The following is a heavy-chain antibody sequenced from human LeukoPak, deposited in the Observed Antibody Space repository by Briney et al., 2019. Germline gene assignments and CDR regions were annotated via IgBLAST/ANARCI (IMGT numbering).Heavy chain of an antibody. CDR2: IYSGGST. CDR1: GFTVSSNY. V-gene: IGHV3-66*01. J-gene: IGHJ4*02. CDR3: ARVSSGWTSHFDY. Sequence: GGSLRLSCAASGFTVSSNYMSWVRQAPGKGLEWVSVIYSGGSTYYADSVKGRFTISRDNSKNTLYLQMNSLRAEDTAVYYCARVSSGWTSHFDYWGQGTLVTVSS. D-gene: IGHD6-19*01.